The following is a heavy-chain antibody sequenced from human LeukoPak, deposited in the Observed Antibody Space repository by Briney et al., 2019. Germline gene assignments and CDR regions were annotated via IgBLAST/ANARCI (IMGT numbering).Heavy chain of an antibody. V-gene: IGHV4-38-2*02. CDR2: VYHSGSS. CDR1: NDSIITNYY. Sequence: SETLSLTCTVSNDSIITNYYWAWIRQPPGKGLEWIGSVYHSGSSSYNASLKSRVTISVDTSKNQFSLKLSSVTAADTAVYYCARIRGSTSLLYGDYVYYFDYWGQGTLVTVSS. D-gene: IGHD4-17*01. CDR3: ARIRGSTSLLYGDYVYYFDY. J-gene: IGHJ4*02.